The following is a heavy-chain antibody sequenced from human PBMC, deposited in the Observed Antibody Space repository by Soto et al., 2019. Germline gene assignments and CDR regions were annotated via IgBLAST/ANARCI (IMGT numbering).Heavy chain of an antibody. CDR3: AKEECSGGSCYPSGHYYYGMDV. V-gene: IGHV3-9*01. CDR2: ISWNSGSI. J-gene: IGHJ6*01. CDR1: GFTFDDYA. D-gene: IGHD2-15*01. Sequence: EVQLVESGGGLVQPGRSLRLSCAASGFTFDDYAMHWVRQAPGKGLEWVSGISWNSGSIGYADSVKGRFTISRDNAKNSLYLQMNSLRAEDTALYYCAKEECSGGSCYPSGHYYYGMDVW.